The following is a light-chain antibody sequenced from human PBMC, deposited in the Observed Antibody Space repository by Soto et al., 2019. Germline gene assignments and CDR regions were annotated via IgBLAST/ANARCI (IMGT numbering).Light chain of an antibody. CDR1: SSDVGGYNY. CDR3: SSHAGINNVV. J-gene: IGLJ3*02. V-gene: IGLV2-8*01. Sequence: QSALTQPPSASGSPGQSVTISCTGTSSDVGGYNYVSWYQQHPGKAPKLMIYEVTKRPSGVPDRFSGSKSVNTASLTVSGLQAKDEADYYCSSHAGINNVVFGGGTQLTVL. CDR2: EVT.